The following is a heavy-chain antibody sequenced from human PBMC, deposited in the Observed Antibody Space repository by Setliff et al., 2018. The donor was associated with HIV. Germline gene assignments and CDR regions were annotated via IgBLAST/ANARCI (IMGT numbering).Heavy chain of an antibody. CDR1: GYTFTAYY. CDR2: INPNSGGT. Sequence: SVKVSCKASGYTFTAYYMHWVRQAPGQGLEWMGRINPNSGGTNYAQKFQGRVTMTRDTSISTVYMELSRLRSDDTAVYYCATKVYCTNGVCLDAFDIWGQGTKVTVS. J-gene: IGHJ3*02. D-gene: IGHD2-8*01. CDR3: ATKVYCTNGVCLDAFDI. V-gene: IGHV1-2*06.